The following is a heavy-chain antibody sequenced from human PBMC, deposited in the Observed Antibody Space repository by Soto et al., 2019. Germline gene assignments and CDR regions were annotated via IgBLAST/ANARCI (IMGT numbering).Heavy chain of an antibody. CDR2: IYWNDDK. V-gene: IGHV2-5*01. J-gene: IGHJ3*02. CDR1: GFSLTTHGMG. CDR3: AHSPDYCPDSRGQKAGAFDT. D-gene: IGHD3-22*01. Sequence: QITLKESGPTLVKPTQTLTLTCTFSGFSLTTHGMGVGWVRQPPGKALEWLALIYWNDDKYYRPSLESRLTITKETSKNHVLLTVTNNDPVDTGTYFCAHSPDYCPDSRGQKAGAFDTWGQGTLVTVS.